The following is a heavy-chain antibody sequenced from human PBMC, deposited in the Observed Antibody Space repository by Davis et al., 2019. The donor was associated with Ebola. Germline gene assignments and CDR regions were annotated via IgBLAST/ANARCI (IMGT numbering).Heavy chain of an antibody. V-gene: IGHV3-23*01. CDR3: ARDSGMYVSFDY. J-gene: IGHJ4*02. CDR2: TSGSGGST. D-gene: IGHD1-26*01. CDR1: GFTFSSHA. Sequence: GESLKISCAASGFTFSSHAMNWVRQAPGKGLEWVSGTSGSGGSTFYADSVKGRFTISRDNSKNTLFLQMSSVRAEDTAVYYCARDSGMYVSFDYWGRGTLVTVSS.